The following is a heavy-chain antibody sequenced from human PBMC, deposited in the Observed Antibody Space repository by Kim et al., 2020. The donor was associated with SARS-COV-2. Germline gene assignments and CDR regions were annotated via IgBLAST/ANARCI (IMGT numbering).Heavy chain of an antibody. Sequence: GGSLRLSCTASGFTFSSYSMNWVRQAPGKGLEWLSYINSGGGSISYADSVKGRFTISRDNAKNSLYLQMISLRDEDTAVYYCARGKVGAVTSFDYWGQGTLVTVSS. CDR2: INSGGGSI. J-gene: IGHJ4*02. CDR3: ARGKVGAVTSFDY. CDR1: GFTFSSYS. V-gene: IGHV3-48*02. D-gene: IGHD2-15*01.